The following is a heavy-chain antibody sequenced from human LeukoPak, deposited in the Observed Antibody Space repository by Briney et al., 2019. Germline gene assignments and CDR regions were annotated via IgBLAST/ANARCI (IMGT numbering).Heavy chain of an antibody. CDR1: GFTFSSYG. CDR3: AREGSSGSYRRYYFDY. V-gene: IGHV3-48*04. D-gene: IGHD1-26*01. Sequence: PGGSLRLSCAASGFTFSSYGMHWVRQAPGKGLEWVSYISSSGSTIYYADSVKGRFTISRDNAKNSLYLQMNSLRAEDTAVYYCAREGSSGSYRRYYFDYWGQGTLVTVSS. CDR2: ISSSGSTI. J-gene: IGHJ4*02.